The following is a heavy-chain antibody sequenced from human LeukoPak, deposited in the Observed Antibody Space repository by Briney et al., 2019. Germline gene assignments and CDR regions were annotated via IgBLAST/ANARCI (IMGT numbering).Heavy chain of an antibody. J-gene: IGHJ4*02. CDR2: IYYTGST. CDR3: ARRFFYGDYDTYYFDY. CDR1: DGSISSPDHY. V-gene: IGHV4-39*01. D-gene: IGHD4-17*01. Sequence: SETLSLTCTVSDGSISSPDHYWGWIRQPPGKGLEWIGIIYYTGSTYYNLSLKSRVIISVDTSKSQFSLKVKSMTTADTAVYYCARRFFYGDYDTYYFDYWGQGILVTVSS.